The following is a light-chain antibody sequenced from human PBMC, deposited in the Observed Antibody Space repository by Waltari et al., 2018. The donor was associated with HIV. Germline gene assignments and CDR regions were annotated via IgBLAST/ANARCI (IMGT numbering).Light chain of an antibody. V-gene: IGLV3-21*02. CDR1: NIGDKL. Sequence: SYVLTQPPSVSVAPGQTASIACGGNNIGDKLVHWYQRKPGQAPVLVVYDDSGRPSRIPERFSGSNSGNTATLTITRVEAGDEADYYCQVWDAGSDHVVFGGGTKLTVL. CDR3: QVWDAGSDHVV. J-gene: IGLJ2*01. CDR2: DDS.